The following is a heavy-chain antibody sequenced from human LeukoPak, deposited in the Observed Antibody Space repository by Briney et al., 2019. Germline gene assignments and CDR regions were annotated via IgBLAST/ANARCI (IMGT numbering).Heavy chain of an antibody. V-gene: IGHV3-30-3*01. Sequence: GGSLRLSCAASGFTFSSYAMHWVRQAPGKGLEWVAVISYDGSNKYYADSVKGRFTISRDNSKNTLYLQMNSLRAEDTAVYYCARVGDGYKGTYYYFDYWGQGTLVTVSS. CDR1: GFTFSSYA. J-gene: IGHJ4*02. CDR2: ISYDGSNK. CDR3: ARVGDGYKGTYYYFDY. D-gene: IGHD5-24*01.